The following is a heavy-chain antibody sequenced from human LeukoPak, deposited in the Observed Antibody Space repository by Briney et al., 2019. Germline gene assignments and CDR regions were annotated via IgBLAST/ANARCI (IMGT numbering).Heavy chain of an antibody. D-gene: IGHD4-23*01. CDR1: GFTFSSYA. CDR3: ARSPTTVVIFEMDY. J-gene: IGHJ4*02. CDR2: ISYDGSNK. V-gene: IGHV3-30*04. Sequence: PGGSLRLSCAASGFTFSSYAMHWVRQAPGKGLEWVAVISYDGSNKYYADSVKGRFTISRDNSKNTLYLQMNSLRAEDTAVYYCARSPTTVVIFEMDYWGQGNLVTVSS.